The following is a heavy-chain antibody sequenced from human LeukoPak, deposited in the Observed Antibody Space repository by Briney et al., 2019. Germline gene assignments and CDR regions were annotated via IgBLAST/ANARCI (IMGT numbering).Heavy chain of an antibody. CDR2: MSPADSLT. V-gene: IGHV5-51*01. CDR1: GYSFTNYW. CDR3: ARRGGSWSVDY. Sequence: GESLKISCKGFGYSFTNYWIGWVRQMPGKGLEWMGIMSPADSLTKYSPSFQGQVTISADRSITTAYLQWSSLKASDTAMYYCARRGGSWSVDYWGQGTLVTVSS. D-gene: IGHD6-13*01. J-gene: IGHJ4*02.